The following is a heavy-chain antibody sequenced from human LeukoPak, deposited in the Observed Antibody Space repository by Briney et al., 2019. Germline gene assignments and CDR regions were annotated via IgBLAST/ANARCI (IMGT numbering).Heavy chain of an antibody. D-gene: IGHD2-15*01. J-gene: IGHJ4*02. CDR1: GYTLTGYH. V-gene: IGHV1-2*02. CDR2: INPNSGGT. CDR3: ARTYCSGNNCYSNFDY. Sequence: ASVKVSCKASGYTLTGYHIHWVRQAPGQGLEWMGWINPNSGGTNYAQKFQGRVTMTRDWSISTAYMELSTLISGDTAVYYCARTYCSGNNCYSNFDYWGQGTLVTVSS.